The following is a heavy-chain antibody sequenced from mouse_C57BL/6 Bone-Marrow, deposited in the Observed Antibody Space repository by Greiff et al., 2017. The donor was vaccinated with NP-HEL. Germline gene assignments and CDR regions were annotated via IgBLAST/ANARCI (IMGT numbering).Heavy chain of an antibody. CDR3: ARHRSYGYDEGDY. CDR2: ISGGGGNT. D-gene: IGHD2-2*01. CDR1: GFTFSSYT. J-gene: IGHJ4*01. V-gene: IGHV5-9*01. Sequence: EVQLVESGGGLVKPGGSLKLSCAASGFTFSSYTMSWVRQTPEKRLEWVATISGGGGNTYYPDSVKGRFTISRDNAKNTLNLQMSSLRSEDTALYYCARHRSYGYDEGDYWGQGTSVTVSS.